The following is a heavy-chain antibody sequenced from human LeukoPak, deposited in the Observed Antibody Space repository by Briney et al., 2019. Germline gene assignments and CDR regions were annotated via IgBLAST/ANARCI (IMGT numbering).Heavy chain of an antibody. J-gene: IGHJ4*02. CDR3: ARGGYCGGDCYFYY. V-gene: IGHV4-39*07. CDR2: IYYSGST. CDR1: GGSISSSNYY. Sequence: SETLSLTCTVSGGSISSSNYYWGWIRQPPGKGLEWIGSIYYSGSTYYSPSLKSRVTISVDTSKNQFSLKLSPVTAADTAVYYCARGGYCGGDCYFYYWGQGTLVTVSS. D-gene: IGHD2-21*02.